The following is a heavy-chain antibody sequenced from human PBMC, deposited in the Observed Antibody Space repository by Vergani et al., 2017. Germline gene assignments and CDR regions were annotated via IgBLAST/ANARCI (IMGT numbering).Heavy chain of an antibody. J-gene: IGHJ4*02. V-gene: IGHV3-30-3*01. CDR2: ISYDGSNK. Sequence: QVQLVESGGGVVQPGRSLRLSCAASGFTFSSYAMHWVRQAPGKGLEWVAVISYDGSNKYYADSVKGRFTNSRDNSKNTLYLQMNSLRAEDTAVYYCARDSVWGSYRGGFYWGQGTLVTVSS. CDR3: ARDSVWGSYRGGFY. D-gene: IGHD3-16*02. CDR1: GFTFSSYA.